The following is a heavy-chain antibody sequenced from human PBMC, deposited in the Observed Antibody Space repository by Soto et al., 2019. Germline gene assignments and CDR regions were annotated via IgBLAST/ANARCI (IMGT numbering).Heavy chain of an antibody. J-gene: IGHJ3*02. CDR1: GFTFSSYG. Sequence: QVQLVESGGGVVQPGRSLRLSCAASGFTFSSYGMHWVRQAPGKGLEWVAVISYDGSNKYYADSVKGRFTISRDNSKNTLYLQMNSLRAEDTAVYYCAKDTSIPIVVVISTPDAFDIWGQGTMVTVS. V-gene: IGHV3-30*18. D-gene: IGHD3-22*01. CDR2: ISYDGSNK. CDR3: AKDTSIPIVVVISTPDAFDI.